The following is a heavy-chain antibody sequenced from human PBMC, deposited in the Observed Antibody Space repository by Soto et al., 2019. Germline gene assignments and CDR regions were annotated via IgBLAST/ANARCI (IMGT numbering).Heavy chain of an antibody. Sequence: QVHLVQSGAEVKKPGASVQVSCKASGYTFTTYAMHCVRQAPGQRLEWMGWINAGNGNTKYSQKFQGRVTITRDTSASTAYMELSSLRSEDTAVYYCARTSGYSFFDYWGQGTLVTVSS. J-gene: IGHJ4*02. D-gene: IGHD3-3*01. CDR2: INAGNGNT. CDR3: ARTSGYSFFDY. CDR1: GYTFTTYA. V-gene: IGHV1-3*01.